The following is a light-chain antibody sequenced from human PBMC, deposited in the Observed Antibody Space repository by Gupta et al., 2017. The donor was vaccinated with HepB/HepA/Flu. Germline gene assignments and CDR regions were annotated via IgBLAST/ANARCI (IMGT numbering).Light chain of an antibody. J-gene: IGLJ3*02. CDR2: VNSDGSH. CDR3: QTWGTGILV. CDR1: SGHSSYA. Sequence: QLVLTQSPSASASLGASVKFTCTLSSGHSSYAIAWHQQQPGKGPRYLLKVNSDGSHIKGDGIPDRFSGSSSGAERYLTISGLQSEDEADYYCQTWGTGILVFGGGTKLTVL. V-gene: IGLV4-69*01.